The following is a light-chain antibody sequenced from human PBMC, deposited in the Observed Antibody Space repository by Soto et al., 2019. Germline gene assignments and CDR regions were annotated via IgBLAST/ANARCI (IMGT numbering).Light chain of an antibody. Sequence: VMSQSPLSLLVTLVQSSSIFCISNQILVHSDGIAYFSWFQQRPGRSPRRLIYKVSNRDSGVQARFSGSGSGTDFALKISRVEAEDVGVYYCMQALQTFTFGQGTRLEIK. V-gene: IGKV2-30*02. CDR1: QILVHSDGIAY. J-gene: IGKJ5*01. CDR3: MQALQTFT. CDR2: KVS.